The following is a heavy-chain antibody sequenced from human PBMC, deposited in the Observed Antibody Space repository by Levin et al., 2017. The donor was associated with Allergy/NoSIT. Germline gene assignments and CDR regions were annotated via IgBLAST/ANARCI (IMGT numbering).Heavy chain of an antibody. CDR1: GFTFDDYA. J-gene: IGHJ4*02. D-gene: IGHD6-13*01. CDR3: AKVSIAARTVHYYFDY. V-gene: IGHV3-9*01. CDR2: ISWNSGSI. Sequence: SLKISCAASGFTFDDYAMHWVRQAPGKGLEWVSGISWNSGSIGYADSVKGRFTISRDNAKNSLYLQMNSLRAEDTALYYCAKVSIAARTVHYYFDYWGQGTLVTVSS.